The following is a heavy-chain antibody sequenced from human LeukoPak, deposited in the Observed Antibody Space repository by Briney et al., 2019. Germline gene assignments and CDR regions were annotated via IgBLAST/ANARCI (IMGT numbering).Heavy chain of an antibody. CDR2: MYYSGST. D-gene: IGHD3-10*01. CDR3: ARDRGDYSGSEEYNWFDP. CDR1: GGSISSYY. V-gene: IGHV4-59*01. J-gene: IGHJ5*02. Sequence: SETLSLTCTVSGGSISSYYWSWIRQPPGKGLEWIGYMYYSGSTNYNPSLKSRVTISVDTSKNQFSLKLSSVTAADTAVYYCARDRGDYSGSEEYNWFDPWGQGTLVTVSS.